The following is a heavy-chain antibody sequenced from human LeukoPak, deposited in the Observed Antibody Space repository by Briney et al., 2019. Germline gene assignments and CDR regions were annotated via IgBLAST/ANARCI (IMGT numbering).Heavy chain of an antibody. CDR2: ISYDGSNK. CDR1: GFTFSSYA. V-gene: IGHV3-30*04. CDR3: ARDGDIVVVTYYFDY. J-gene: IGHJ4*02. Sequence: GGSLRLSCAASGFTFSSYAMHWVRQAPGKGLEWVAVISYDGSNKYYADSVKGRFTISRDNSKNTLYLQMNSLRAEDTAVYYCARDGDIVVVTYYFDYWGQGTLVTVSS. D-gene: IGHD2-2*01.